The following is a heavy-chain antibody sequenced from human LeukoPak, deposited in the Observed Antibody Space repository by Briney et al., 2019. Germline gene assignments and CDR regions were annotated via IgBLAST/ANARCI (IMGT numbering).Heavy chain of an antibody. CDR3: ARDAYGSGKLLDY. Sequence: GGSLRLSCAASGFSFSTYGMHWVRQAPGKGLEWVALIWNAGTNTYYADSVKGRFTISRDNSKNTPYLQMNSLRAEDTAVYYCARDAYGSGKLLDYWGQGTLVTVSS. V-gene: IGHV3-33*01. CDR1: GFSFSTYG. J-gene: IGHJ4*02. D-gene: IGHD3-10*01. CDR2: IWNAGTNT.